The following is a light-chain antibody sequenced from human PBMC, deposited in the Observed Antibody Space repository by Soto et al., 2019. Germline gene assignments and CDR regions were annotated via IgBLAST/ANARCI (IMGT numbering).Light chain of an antibody. J-gene: IGKJ1*01. CDR2: AAS. CDR1: QTTNNH. CDR3: QQTYTIPLT. V-gene: IGKV1-39*01. Sequence: DIQMTQSPSSLSASIGDRVTITCRASQTTNNHLNWYQQKPGKAPKLLIYAASSLQSGVPSRFGGSGSGTVFTLTISSLQPEDFATYYCQQTYTIPLTFGQGTKVEIK.